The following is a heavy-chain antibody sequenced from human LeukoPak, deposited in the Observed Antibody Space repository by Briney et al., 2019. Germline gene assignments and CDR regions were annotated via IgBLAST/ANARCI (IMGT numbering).Heavy chain of an antibody. CDR3: AREGYCGSATCYTHEKHFDS. D-gene: IGHD2-2*02. CDR2: INPSGGST. V-gene: IGHV1-46*01. CDR1: GYTFTSYY. J-gene: IGHJ4*02. Sequence: ASVKVSCKASGYTFTSYYMHWVRQAPGQGLEWMGIINPSGGSTSYAQKFQGRVTMTRDTSISTVYMELSSLRSDDDTAVYYCAREGYCGSATCYTHEKHFDSWGQGTLVTVSS.